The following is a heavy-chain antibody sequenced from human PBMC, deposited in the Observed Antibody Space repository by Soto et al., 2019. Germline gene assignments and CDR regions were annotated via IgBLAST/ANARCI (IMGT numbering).Heavy chain of an antibody. D-gene: IGHD4-17*01. CDR3: ARGQDDYGDSDVWFDP. V-gene: IGHV3-23*01. CDR2: ISGGGDRT. Sequence: EEQLLESGGGLVQPGGSLRLSCAASGFSFSSYGMSWVRQAPGKGLERVSGISGGGDRTYYADSVKGRITSSRDKSKNTLYMQMSSLRAEDTAVYYCARGQDDYGDSDVWFDPWGQGTLVSVSS. J-gene: IGHJ5*02. CDR1: GFSFSSYG.